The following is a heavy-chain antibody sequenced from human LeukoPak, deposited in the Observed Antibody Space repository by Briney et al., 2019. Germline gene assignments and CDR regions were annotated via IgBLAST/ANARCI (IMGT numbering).Heavy chain of an antibody. V-gene: IGHV4-39*01. D-gene: IGHD3-9*01. CDR3: ARAYYDILTGYYGLGYFDY. J-gene: IGHJ4*02. CDR2: IYYSGST. CDR1: GGSISRSSYY. Sequence: SETLSLTCTVSGGSISRSSYYWGWIRQPPGKGLEWIGSIYYSGSTYYNPSLKSRVTISVATSKNQFSLKLSSVTAADTAVYYCARAYYDILTGYYGLGYFDYWGQGTLVTVSS.